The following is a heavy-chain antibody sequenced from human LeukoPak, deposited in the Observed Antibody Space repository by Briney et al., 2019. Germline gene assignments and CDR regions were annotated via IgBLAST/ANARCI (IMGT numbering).Heavy chain of an antibody. CDR2: IYYTGTT. Sequence: SETLSLTCTVSGGXISSSSHSWGWIRQPPGKGLEWTGSIYYTGTTYYNPSLKSRVTISVDTSKNQFSLKLNSVTAADTAVYYCAQSLGSSNWIGNWFDPWGQGTLVTVSS. CDR3: AQSLGSSNWIGNWFDP. CDR1: GGXISSSSHS. V-gene: IGHV4-39*01. J-gene: IGHJ5*02. D-gene: IGHD6-13*01.